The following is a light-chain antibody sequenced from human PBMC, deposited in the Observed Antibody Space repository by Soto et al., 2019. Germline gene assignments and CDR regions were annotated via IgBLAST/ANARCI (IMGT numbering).Light chain of an antibody. V-gene: IGKV1-39*01. Sequence: DVQITHSPSSLSASVGDRVTITCRTSQTITTYLNWYQQKPGKAPKLLIYAASTLQSGVPSRFSGSGSGTDFSLTISSLQPDDFATYYCQQSYNSPLTFGGGTKVDIK. CDR1: QTITTY. J-gene: IGKJ4*01. CDR2: AAS. CDR3: QQSYNSPLT.